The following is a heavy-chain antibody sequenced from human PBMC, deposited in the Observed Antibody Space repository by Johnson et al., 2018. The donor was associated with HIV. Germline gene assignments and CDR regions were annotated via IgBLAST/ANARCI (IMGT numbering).Heavy chain of an antibody. CDR2: IRYAGSNK. CDR3: ARGDYYDSSGYTGALDI. V-gene: IGHV3-30*02. D-gene: IGHD3-22*01. J-gene: IGHJ3*02. Sequence: QVQLVESGGGLVQPGRSLRLSCTASGFTFGDYAMNWVRQAPGKGLEWVAFIRYAGSNKYYADSEKGRFTISRENSKNTLYLQMISLRAEETTVYYCARGDYYDSSGYTGALDIWGQGTMGTVSS. CDR1: GFTFGDYA.